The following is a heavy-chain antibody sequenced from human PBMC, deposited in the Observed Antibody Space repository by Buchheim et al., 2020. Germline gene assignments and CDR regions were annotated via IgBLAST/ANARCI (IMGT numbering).Heavy chain of an antibody. V-gene: IGHV1-46*01. Sequence: QVQLVQSGAEVKNPGASVKVSCEASGYTFTTYYIHWVRQAPGQGLEWMGIIKLDGGGTTYAQKFQGRVTVTSDTSTSTVYMELRSLRTEDTAVYYCARESPHTMYFDYWGQGTLVTVAS. J-gene: IGHJ4*02. CDR1: GYTFTTYY. CDR3: ARESPHTMYFDY. D-gene: IGHD5-24*01. CDR2: IKLDGGGT.